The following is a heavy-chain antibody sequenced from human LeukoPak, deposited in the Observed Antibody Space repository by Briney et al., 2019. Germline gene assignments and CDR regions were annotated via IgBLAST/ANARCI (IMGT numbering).Heavy chain of an antibody. CDR2: IYSGGST. V-gene: IGHV3-66*01. CDR1: GFTVSNNY. J-gene: IGHJ4*02. Sequence: GGSLRLSCAASGFTVSNNYMSWVRQAPGQGLEWVSVIYSGGSTYYADSVKGRFIISRDNSKNTLYLQMNSLRAEDTAVYSCASKQNYYDSSGPMDYWGQGTLVTVSS. D-gene: IGHD3-22*01. CDR3: ASKQNYYDSSGPMDY.